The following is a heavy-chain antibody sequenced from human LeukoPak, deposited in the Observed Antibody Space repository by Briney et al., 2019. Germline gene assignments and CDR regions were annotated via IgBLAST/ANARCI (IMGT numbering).Heavy chain of an antibody. CDR2: IWYDGSNK. J-gene: IGHJ6*02. Sequence: GRSLRLSCAASGFTFSSYGMHWVRQAPGKGLEWVAVIWYDGSNKYYADSVKGRFTISRDNSKNTLYLQMNSLRAEDTAVYYCARSHDYYYYGMDVWGQGTTVTVSS. CDR1: GFTFSSYG. V-gene: IGHV3-33*01. CDR3: ARSHDYYYYGMDV.